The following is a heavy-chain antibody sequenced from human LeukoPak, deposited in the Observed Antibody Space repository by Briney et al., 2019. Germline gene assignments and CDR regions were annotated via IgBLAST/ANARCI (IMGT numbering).Heavy chain of an antibody. J-gene: IGHJ4*02. CDR2: ISSKGGST. V-gene: IGHV3-64*01. CDR1: GFTFSSYA. CDR3: ARVRGSYFFDF. Sequence: GGSLRLSCAASGFTFSSYAMYWVRQPPGKGLGYVSSISSKGGSTYYAHSVKGRLTISRDNSKNTLSLQMGSLRPADMAVYYCARVRGSYFFDFWGQGTLVTVSS. D-gene: IGHD1-26*01.